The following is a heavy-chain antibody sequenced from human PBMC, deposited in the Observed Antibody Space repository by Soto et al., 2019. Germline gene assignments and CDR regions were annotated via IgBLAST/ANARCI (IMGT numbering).Heavy chain of an antibody. V-gene: IGHV1-3*01. CDR1: GYTFTSYA. Sequence: QVQLVQSGAEVKKPGASVKVSCKASGYTFTSYAMHWVRQAPGQRLEWMGWINAGNGNTKYSQKFQGRVTITRDTSASTAYMELSSLRSEDTAVYFCAKSASVPAALAYWGQGTLVTVSS. CDR3: AKSASVPAALAY. J-gene: IGHJ4*02. D-gene: IGHD2-2*01. CDR2: INAGNGNT.